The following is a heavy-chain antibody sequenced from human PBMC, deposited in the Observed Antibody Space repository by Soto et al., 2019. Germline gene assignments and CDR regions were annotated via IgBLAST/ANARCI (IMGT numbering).Heavy chain of an antibody. CDR3: AANRPNLRYLDWFALDAFDI. D-gene: IGHD3-9*01. J-gene: IGHJ3*02. V-gene: IGHV1-58*02. CDR1: GFTFTSSA. CDR2: IVVGSGNT. Sequence: GASVKVSCKASGFTFTSSAMQWVRQARGQRLEWIGWIVVGSGNTNYAQKFQERVTITRDMSTSTAYMELSSLRSEDTAVYYCAANRPNLRYLDWFALDAFDIWGQGTMVTVSS.